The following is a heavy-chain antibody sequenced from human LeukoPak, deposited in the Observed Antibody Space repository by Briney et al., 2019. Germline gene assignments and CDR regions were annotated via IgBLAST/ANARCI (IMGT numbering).Heavy chain of an antibody. CDR1: GFTFSSYS. Sequence: PGGSLRLSCAASGFTFSSYSMNWVRQAPGKGLEWVSSISSSSSSYIYYADSVKGRFTISRDNAKNSLYLQMNSLRAEDTAVYYCARDVGYDSSGAYDYWGQGTLVTVSS. D-gene: IGHD3-22*01. V-gene: IGHV3-21*01. CDR3: ARDVGYDSSGAYDY. CDR2: ISSSSSSYI. J-gene: IGHJ4*02.